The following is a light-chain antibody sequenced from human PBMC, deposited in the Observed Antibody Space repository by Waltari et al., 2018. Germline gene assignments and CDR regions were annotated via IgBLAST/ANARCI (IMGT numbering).Light chain of an antibody. CDR1: SSNIGGHS. J-gene: IGLJ3*02. CDR2: STN. CDR3: AAWDDNLRAWV. Sequence: QSVVTQPPPASGTPGQRVSIPCSGSSSNIGGHSVNWYQHVPGAGPRLLLYSTNQRPSGVPDRFSGSKSGTSASLAISGLQSDDEADYYCAAWDDNLRAWVFGGGTKLTVL. V-gene: IGLV1-44*01.